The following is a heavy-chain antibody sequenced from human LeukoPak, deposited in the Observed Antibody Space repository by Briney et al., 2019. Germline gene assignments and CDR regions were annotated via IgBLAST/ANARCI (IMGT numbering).Heavy chain of an antibody. J-gene: IGHJ4*02. CDR2: ITCSSSNI. CDR1: GFTFSSYT. D-gene: IGHD6-19*01. CDR3: ARAIAVAGDDY. V-gene: IGHV3-21*01. Sequence: MTGGSLRLSCAASGFTFSSYTMNWVRQAPAKGLEWVSSITCSSSNIYYADSVKGRFTISRDNAKNSLYLQMNSLRAEDTAVYYCARAIAVAGDDYWGQGTLVTVSS.